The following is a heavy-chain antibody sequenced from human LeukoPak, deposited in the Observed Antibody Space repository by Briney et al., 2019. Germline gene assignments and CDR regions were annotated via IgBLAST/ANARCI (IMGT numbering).Heavy chain of an antibody. J-gene: IGHJ6*02. CDR1: GYSISSGYY. D-gene: IGHD2/OR15-2a*01. CDR2: IYYTGST. V-gene: IGHV4-38-2*02. Sequence: KPSETLSLTCTGSGYSISSGYYWGWIQQPPGKGLERIGYIYYTGSTIYNPSLRSRVTMSVDVSKNQFSLDLTSVTAADTAVYYCARHDPVGHFLRGMDVWGQGTTVTVSS. CDR3: ARHDPVGHFLRGMDV.